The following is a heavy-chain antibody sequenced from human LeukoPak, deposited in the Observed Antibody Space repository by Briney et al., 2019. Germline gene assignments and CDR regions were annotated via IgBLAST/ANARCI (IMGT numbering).Heavy chain of an antibody. CDR1: GYSISSGYY. V-gene: IGHV4-38-2*01. D-gene: IGHD6-13*01. CDR2: MYHSGST. CDR3: ATNLPGYSSSWYAVDY. J-gene: IGHJ4*02. Sequence: SETLSLTCAVSGYSISSGYYWGWIRKPPGKGLEWIGSMYHSGSTYYNPSLKSRVTISVDTSKNQFSLKLSSVTAADTAVYYCATNLPGYSSSWYAVDYWGQGTLVTVSS.